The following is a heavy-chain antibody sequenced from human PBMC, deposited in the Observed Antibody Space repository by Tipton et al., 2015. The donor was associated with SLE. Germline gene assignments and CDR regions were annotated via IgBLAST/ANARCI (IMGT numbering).Heavy chain of an antibody. D-gene: IGHD2-2*01. CDR3: ARVAVPATIGDAFDI. CDR1: GGSISSGGYY. J-gene: IGHJ3*02. CDR2: IYYSGST. Sequence: TLSLTCTVSGGSISSGGYYWSWIRQHPGKGLEWIGYIYYSGSTYYNPSLKSRLTISLDTSKNQFSLKLSSVTAADTAVYYCARVAVPATIGDAFDIWRQGTMVTVSA. V-gene: IGHV4-31*03.